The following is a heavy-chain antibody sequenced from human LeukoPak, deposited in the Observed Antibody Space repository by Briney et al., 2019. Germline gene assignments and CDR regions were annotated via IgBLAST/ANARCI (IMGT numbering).Heavy chain of an antibody. J-gene: IGHJ4*02. CDR2: IKSKTDGGTT. Sequence: PGGSLRLSCAASGFTFSNAWMSWVRQAPGKGLEWVGRIKSKTDGGTTDYAAPVKGRFTISRDNSKNTLYLQMNSLRAEDTAMYYCTKFRGVSWDLLAFDYWGQGALVTVSS. CDR3: TKFRGVSWDLLAFDY. D-gene: IGHD1-26*01. CDR1: GFTFSNAW. V-gene: IGHV3-15*05.